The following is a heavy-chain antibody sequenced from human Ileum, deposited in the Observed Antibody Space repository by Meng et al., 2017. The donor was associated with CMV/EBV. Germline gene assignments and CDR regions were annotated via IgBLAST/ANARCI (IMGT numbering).Heavy chain of an antibody. CDR2: INSYNGDP. CDR1: AYTFGSQD. Sequence: HVQLVQSWAEVKEYGDSANVSCRDPAYTFGSQDFTWVRQAPGQGLEWMGWINSYNGDPNYAQKFQGRVTMTTDTSTSTAYMELNSLKSDDTAVYYCARGIDYWGQGTLVTVSS. V-gene: IGHV1-18*01. J-gene: IGHJ4*02. CDR3: ARGIDY.